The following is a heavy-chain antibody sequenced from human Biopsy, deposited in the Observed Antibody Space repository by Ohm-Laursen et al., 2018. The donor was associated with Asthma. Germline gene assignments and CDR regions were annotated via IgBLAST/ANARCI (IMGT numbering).Heavy chain of an antibody. V-gene: IGHV1-69*13. CDR3: ARGYSGSDRIVYYYSGLEV. CDR1: GDSFSNYA. J-gene: IGHJ6*02. Sequence: SVKVSCNASGDSFSNYAISWVRQAPGQGLEWMGGLIPVLGTPDHAQMFEGRVTITADESTRTAYMELSSLSSEDTAVYYCARGYSGSDRIVYYYSGLEVWGQGTTVTVSS. CDR2: LIPVLGTP. D-gene: IGHD5-12*01.